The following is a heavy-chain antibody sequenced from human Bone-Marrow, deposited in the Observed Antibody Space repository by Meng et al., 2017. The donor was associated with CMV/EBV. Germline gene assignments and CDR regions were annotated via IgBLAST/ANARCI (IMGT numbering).Heavy chain of an antibody. CDR2: ISYDGTNK. V-gene: IGHV3-30-3*01. D-gene: IGHD6-6*01. CDR1: GFTFSSFA. CDR3: ARGGFSASSPSDL. Sequence: GESLKISCVASGFTFSSFAMHWVRQAPGKGLEWVAVISYDGTNKLYADSVKGRFTLSRDKSKHTLYLQMTSLKSEDTALYYCARGGFSASSPSDLWGQGTLVTFSS. J-gene: IGHJ5*02.